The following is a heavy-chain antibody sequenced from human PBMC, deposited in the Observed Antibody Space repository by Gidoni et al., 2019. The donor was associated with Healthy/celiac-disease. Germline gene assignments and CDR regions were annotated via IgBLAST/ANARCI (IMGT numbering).Heavy chain of an antibody. Sequence: EVQLVESGGGLVQPGGSLKLSCAASGFTFSGSAMHWVRQASGKGLEWVGRIRSKANGYATAYAASVKGRFTISRDDSKNTAYLQMNSLKTEDTAVYYCTRLSSGWSPFDYWGQGTLVTVSS. CDR3: TRLSSGWSPFDY. D-gene: IGHD6-19*01. CDR2: IRSKANGYAT. V-gene: IGHV3-73*01. J-gene: IGHJ4*02. CDR1: GFTFSGSA.